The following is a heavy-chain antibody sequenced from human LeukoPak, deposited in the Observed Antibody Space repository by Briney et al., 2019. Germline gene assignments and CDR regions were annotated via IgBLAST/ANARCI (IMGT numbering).Heavy chain of an antibody. J-gene: IGHJ6*02. V-gene: IGHV1-24*01. Sequence: ASVKVSCKVSGYTLTELSMHWVRQAPGKGLEWMGGFDPEDGETIYAQKFQGRVTMTEDTSTDTAYMELSSLRSEDTAVYYCATGIPYSSSWYSYTPYYYGMDVWGQGTTVTVSS. CDR1: GYTLTELS. D-gene: IGHD6-13*01. CDR2: FDPEDGET. CDR3: ATGIPYSSSWYSYTPYYYGMDV.